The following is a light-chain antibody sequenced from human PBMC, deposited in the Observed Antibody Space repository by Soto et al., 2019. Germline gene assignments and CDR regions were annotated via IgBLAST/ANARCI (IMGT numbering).Light chain of an antibody. CDR2: AAS. CDR3: QQTYNTPRT. V-gene: IGKV1-39*01. CDR1: RSISSY. J-gene: IGKJ1*01. Sequence: DIQMTQSPSSLSASVGDRVTITCRASRSISSYLNWYQQKPGKAPKLLIYAASSLQSGVPSRFSGSGSGTDFTLTISSLQPEDFATYYCQQTYNTPRTF.